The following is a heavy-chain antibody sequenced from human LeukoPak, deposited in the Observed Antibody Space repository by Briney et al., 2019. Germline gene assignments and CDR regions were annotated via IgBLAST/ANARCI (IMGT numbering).Heavy chain of an antibody. D-gene: IGHD1-26*01. CDR1: GFTFSSYS. J-gene: IGHJ4*02. V-gene: IGHV3-48*04. CDR3: ARAHAPYSGSLDY. CDR2: ILSSGKTI. Sequence: PGGSLRLSCAASGFTFSSYSMNWVRQAPGKGLEWVSFILSSGKTIYYADSVKGRFTISRDNAKNSLYLQMNSLRAEDTAVYYCARAHAPYSGSLDYWGQGTLVTVSS.